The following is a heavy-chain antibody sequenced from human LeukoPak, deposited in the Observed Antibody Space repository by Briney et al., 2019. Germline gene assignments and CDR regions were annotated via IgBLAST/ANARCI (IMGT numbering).Heavy chain of an antibody. Sequence: SETLSLTCTVSGGSISPYQWSWIRQSAGKRLEWIGLIRNSGSADYNPSLKSRITLSLDTSKIQNSLGLTSVTAADTAVYYFSAGSYSGGFDKWGQGTLVIVCS. V-gene: IGHV4-4*07. CDR1: GGSISPYQ. J-gene: IGHJ4*02. CDR3: SAGSYSGGFDK. D-gene: IGHD2-8*02. CDR2: IRNSGSA.